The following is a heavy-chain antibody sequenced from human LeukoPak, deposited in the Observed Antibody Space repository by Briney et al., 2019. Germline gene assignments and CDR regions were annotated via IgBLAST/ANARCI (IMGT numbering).Heavy chain of an antibody. CDR3: AEGIQVGH. D-gene: IGHD5-18*01. CDR1: GFTFNNYW. CDR2: IKRDGSEK. J-gene: IGHJ5*02. V-gene: IGHV3-7*01. Sequence: PGGSLRLSCAASGFTFNNYWMSWVRQAPGKGLEWVANIKRDGSEKYYVDSVKGRFTISRDNAKNSLYLQMNSLRAEDTAVYYCAEGIQVGHWGQGTLVTVSP.